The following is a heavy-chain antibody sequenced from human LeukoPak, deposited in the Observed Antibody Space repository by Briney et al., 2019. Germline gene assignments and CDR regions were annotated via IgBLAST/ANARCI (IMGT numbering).Heavy chain of an antibody. Sequence: GGSLRLSCAASGFTFSSYSMNWVRQAPGKGLEWVSAISGSGGSTYYADSVKGRFTISRDNPKNTLYLQMNSLRAEDTAVYYCAKGPTYNEGLDVWGKGTTVTVSS. CDR2: ISGSGGST. J-gene: IGHJ6*04. D-gene: IGHD1-14*01. CDR1: GFTFSSYS. CDR3: AKGPTYNEGLDV. V-gene: IGHV3-23*01.